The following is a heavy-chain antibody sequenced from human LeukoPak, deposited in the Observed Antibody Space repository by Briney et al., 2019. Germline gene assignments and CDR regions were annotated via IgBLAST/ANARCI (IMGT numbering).Heavy chain of an antibody. Sequence: QAGGSLRLSCAASGFTFSSYNMNWVRQAPGKGLEWISYISSSSSTIYYADSVKGRFTISRDNAKNSLYLQMNSLRAEDTAVYYCAKVVSGKSSGWYAHGFDPWGQGTLVTVSS. D-gene: IGHD6-19*01. J-gene: IGHJ5*02. CDR3: AKVVSGKSSGWYAHGFDP. CDR1: GFTFSSYN. CDR2: ISSSSSTI. V-gene: IGHV3-48*01.